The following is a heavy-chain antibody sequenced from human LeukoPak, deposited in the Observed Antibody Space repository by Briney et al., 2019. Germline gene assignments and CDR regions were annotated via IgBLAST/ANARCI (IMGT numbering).Heavy chain of an antibody. CDR1: GFTFSSYG. D-gene: IGHD6-13*01. J-gene: IGHJ3*01. Sequence: PGGSLRLSCAASGFTFSSYGMHWVRQAPGKGLEWVAVISYDGSNKYYGDSVKGRFTISRDNSKNTLHLQMNSLRAEDTAVYYCAKDFGSSWYMDAFDVWGQGTMVIVSS. V-gene: IGHV3-30*18. CDR2: ISYDGSNK. CDR3: AKDFGSSWYMDAFDV.